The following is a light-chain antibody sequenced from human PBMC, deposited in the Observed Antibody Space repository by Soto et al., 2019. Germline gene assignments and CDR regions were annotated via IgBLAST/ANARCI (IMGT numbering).Light chain of an antibody. CDR3: QQYNNWPPWT. V-gene: IGKV3-15*01. Sequence: ILMTQSPATLSVSPGERATLSCRANQSVSNNLAWYQQKPGQAPRHHIYDASTRATGIPARFSGSGSGTEFTLTISGLQSEDFAVYYCQQYNNWPPWTFGQGTKVEIK. CDR1: QSVSNN. J-gene: IGKJ1*01. CDR2: DAS.